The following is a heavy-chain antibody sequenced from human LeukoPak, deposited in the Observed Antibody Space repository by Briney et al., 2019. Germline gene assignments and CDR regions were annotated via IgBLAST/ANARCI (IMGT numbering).Heavy chain of an antibody. J-gene: IGHJ4*02. CDR3: ARASTTVPNLLDH. CDR2: IKGDGSST. CDR1: GFTFSTYW. Sequence: GGSLRLSCAASGFTFSTYWMHWVRQAPGKGLVWVARIKGDGSSTIYADSVKGRFTISRDNSKNTLYLQTSSLRAEDTAVYYCARASTTVPNLLDHWGRGTLVAVSS. V-gene: IGHV3-74*01. D-gene: IGHD4-17*01.